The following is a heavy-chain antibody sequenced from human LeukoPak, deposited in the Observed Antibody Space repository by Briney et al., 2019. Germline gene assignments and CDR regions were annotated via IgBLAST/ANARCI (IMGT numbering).Heavy chain of an antibody. CDR3: ARGVITMVRGVINPTLIDY. D-gene: IGHD3-10*01. J-gene: IGHJ4*02. V-gene: IGHV4-59*06. CDR1: GGSISSYY. Sequence: SETLSLTCTVSGGSISSYYWSWIRQHPGRGLEWIGYIYYSGSTYYNPSLKSRVTISVDTSKNQFSLKLSSVTAADTAVYYCARGVITMVRGVINPTLIDYWGQGTLVTVSS. CDR2: IYYSGST.